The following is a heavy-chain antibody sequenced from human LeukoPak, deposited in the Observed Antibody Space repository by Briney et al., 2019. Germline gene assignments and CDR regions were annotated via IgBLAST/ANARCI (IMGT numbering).Heavy chain of an antibody. CDR3: AKLPGIVGAPFDY. J-gene: IGHJ4*02. V-gene: IGHV3-9*01. CDR2: ISWNSGSI. D-gene: IGHD1-26*01. Sequence: GRSLRLSCAASGFTFDDYAMHWVRQAPGKGLEWVSGISWNSGSIGYADSVKGQFTISRDNAKNSLYLQMNSLRAEDTALYYCAKLPGIVGAPFDYWGQGTLVTVSS. CDR1: GFTFDDYA.